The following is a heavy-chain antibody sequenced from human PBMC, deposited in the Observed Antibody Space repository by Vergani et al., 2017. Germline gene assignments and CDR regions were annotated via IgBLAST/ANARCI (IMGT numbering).Heavy chain of an antibody. CDR3: ARDPSPYDFWSGYYPGPYYFDY. CDR2: ISSSSSYI. Sequence: EVQLVESGGGLVKPGGSLRLSCAASGFTFSSYSMNWVRQAPGKGLEWVSSISSSSSYIYYADSGKGRFTISRDNAKNSLYLQMNSLRAEDTAVYYCARDPSPYDFWSGYYPGPYYFDYWGQGTLVTVSS. D-gene: IGHD3-3*01. J-gene: IGHJ4*02. V-gene: IGHV3-21*01. CDR1: GFTFSSYS.